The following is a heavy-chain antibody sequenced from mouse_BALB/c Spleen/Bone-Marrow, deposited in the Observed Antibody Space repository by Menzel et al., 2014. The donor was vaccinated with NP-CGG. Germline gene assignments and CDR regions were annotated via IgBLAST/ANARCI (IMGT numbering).Heavy chain of an antibody. CDR3: ARYYYVSSPYWYFDV. Sequence: EVKLVESGPGLVKPSQSLSLTCTVTGYSITSDYAWNWIRQFPGNKLEWMGYISYSGSTSYNPSLKSRIPITRDTSKNQFFLQLNSVTTEDTATYYCARYYYVSSPYWYFDVWGAGTTVTVSS. V-gene: IGHV3-2*02. D-gene: IGHD1-1*01. CDR2: ISYSGST. CDR1: GYSITSDYA. J-gene: IGHJ1*01.